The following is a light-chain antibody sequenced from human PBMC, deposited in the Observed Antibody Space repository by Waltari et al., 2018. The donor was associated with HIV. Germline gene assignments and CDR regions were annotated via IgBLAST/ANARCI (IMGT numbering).Light chain of an antibody. CDR3: SAWDDSLSVR. J-gene: IGLJ3*02. CDR1: SSNIGSNY. V-gene: IGLV1-47*01. CDR2: RNN. Sequence: QSVLTQPPSASGTPGQRVTISCSGSSSNIGSNYVYWYQQLPGTAPKLLIYRNNQLPAGVPDRVSCSTSGTSASLAISGLRSEDEADYYCSAWDDSLSVRFGGGTKLTVV.